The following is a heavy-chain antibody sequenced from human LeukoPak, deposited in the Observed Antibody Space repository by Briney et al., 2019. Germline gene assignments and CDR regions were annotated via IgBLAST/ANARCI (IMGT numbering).Heavy chain of an antibody. D-gene: IGHD2-8*01. Sequence: SETLSLTCTVSGGSISSYFWSWIRQPPGKGLEWIGYIYYSGSTNYNPSLESRVTISLDTSKNQFSLKLSSVTAADTAVYYCARREWAKYCFDYWGQGTLVTVSS. CDR1: GGSISSYF. V-gene: IGHV4-59*08. CDR3: ARREWAKYCFDY. J-gene: IGHJ4*02. CDR2: IYYSGST.